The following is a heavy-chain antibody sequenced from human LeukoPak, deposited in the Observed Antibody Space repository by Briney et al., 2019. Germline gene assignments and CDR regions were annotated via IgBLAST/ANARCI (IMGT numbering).Heavy chain of an antibody. CDR2: MIPIFGTA. J-gene: IGHJ4*02. CDR3: ASLLVQLKNYAILTATGYFDY. D-gene: IGHD3-9*01. V-gene: IGHV1-69*05. Sequence: SVKVSCKASGGTLKSYAINWVRQAPGQGLEWMGGMIPIFGTAIYAEKFQGRVTITTDKSTSTAYMELSSLRSEDTAVYYCASLLVQLKNYAILTATGYFDYWGQGTLVTVSS. CDR1: GGTLKSYA.